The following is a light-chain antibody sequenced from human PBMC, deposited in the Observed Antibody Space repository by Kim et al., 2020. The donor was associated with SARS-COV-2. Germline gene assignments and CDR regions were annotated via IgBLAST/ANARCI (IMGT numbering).Light chain of an antibody. V-gene: IGKV1-5*03. CDR1: RSIGSW. Sequence: DVQMTQSPSTLSVSVGDRVTIPCRASRSIGSWLAWYQQKPGKAPKLLIYKASSLESGVPSRFSGSGSGTDFTLTISSLQPDDFATYHYQQYDRFWTFGQGTKVDIK. CDR2: KAS. J-gene: IGKJ1*01. CDR3: QQYDRFWT.